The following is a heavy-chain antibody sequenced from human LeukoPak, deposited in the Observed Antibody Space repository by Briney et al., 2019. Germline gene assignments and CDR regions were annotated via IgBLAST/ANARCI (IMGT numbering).Heavy chain of an antibody. CDR1: GFTFSSYS. V-gene: IGHV3-21*01. CDR3: ARDHFFGSGSGIDY. Sequence: GGSLRLSCAASGFTFSSYSMNWVRQAPGKGLEWVSSISSSSRYIYYADSVKGRFTISRDNAKNSLYLQMNSLRAEDTAVYYCARDHFFGSGSGIDYWGQGTLVTVSS. D-gene: IGHD6-19*01. J-gene: IGHJ4*02. CDR2: ISSSSRYI.